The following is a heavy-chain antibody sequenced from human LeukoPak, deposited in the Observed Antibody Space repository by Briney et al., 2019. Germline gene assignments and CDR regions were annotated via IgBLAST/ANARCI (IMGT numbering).Heavy chain of an antibody. V-gene: IGHV1-18*01. CDR3: VRDNDKVVDH. D-gene: IGHD1-1*01. Sequence: HVASVKVSCKASGYTFSNYGISWVRQAPGQGLEWMGWITAYNGNRLYAQRFQGRITLTTDTSTSTSYMELRSLEYDDTAIYYCVRDNDKVVDHWGQGTLVTVSS. CDR2: ITAYNGNR. J-gene: IGHJ4*01. CDR1: GYTFSNYG.